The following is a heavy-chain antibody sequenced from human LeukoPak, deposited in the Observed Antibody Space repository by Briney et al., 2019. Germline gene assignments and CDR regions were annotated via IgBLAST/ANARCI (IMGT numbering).Heavy chain of an antibody. Sequence: PSETLSLTCTVSGGSISSYYWSWIRQPPGKGLEWIGYIYCSGSTNYNPSLKSRVTVSVDTSKNQFSLKLSSVTAEDTAVYYCAREGSGYYPLYYFDYWGQGTLVTVSS. J-gene: IGHJ4*02. CDR3: AREGSGYYPLYYFDY. CDR1: GGSISSYY. CDR2: IYCSGST. V-gene: IGHV4-59*01. D-gene: IGHD3-22*01.